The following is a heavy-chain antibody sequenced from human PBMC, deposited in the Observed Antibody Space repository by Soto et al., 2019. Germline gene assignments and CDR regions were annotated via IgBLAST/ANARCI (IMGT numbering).Heavy chain of an antibody. CDR3: ARDLHYALDY. V-gene: IGHV3-21*06. J-gene: IGHJ4*02. Sequence: GGSLRLSCAASGFPFDDYAMHWVRQAPGKGLEWVSHFGSNDSYIDYADSVKGRFTISRDNAKNLLYLQMNSLRDEDTAVYYCARDLHYALDYWGQGTLVTVSS. CDR2: FGSNDSYI. D-gene: IGHD2-2*01. CDR1: GFPFDDYA.